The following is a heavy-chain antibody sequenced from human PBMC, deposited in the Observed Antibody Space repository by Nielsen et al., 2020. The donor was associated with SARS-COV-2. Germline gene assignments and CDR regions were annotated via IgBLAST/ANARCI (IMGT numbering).Heavy chain of an antibody. J-gene: IGHJ4*02. V-gene: IGHV3-30*18. D-gene: IGHD3-22*01. CDR3: AKGLRRVVVITNYFDY. Sequence: GESLKISCAASGFTFSSYGMHWVRQAPGKGLEWVAVISYDGSNKYYADSVKGRFTISRDNSKNTLYLQMNSLRAEDTAVYYCAKGLRRVVVITNYFDYWGQGTLVTVSS. CDR2: ISYDGSNK. CDR1: GFTFSSYG.